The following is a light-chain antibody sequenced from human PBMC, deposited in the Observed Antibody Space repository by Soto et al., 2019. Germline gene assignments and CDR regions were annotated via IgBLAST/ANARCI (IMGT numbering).Light chain of an antibody. CDR1: QTISSY. Sequence: DIQMTQSPASLSAPVGDRVTITCRASQTISSYLNWYQQKPGKAPKLLIYVASSLESGVPSRFSGSGSGTEFTLTISSLQPDDFATYYCQHYNSYSEAFGQGTKVDIK. J-gene: IGKJ1*01. V-gene: IGKV1-5*01. CDR3: QHYNSYSEA. CDR2: VAS.